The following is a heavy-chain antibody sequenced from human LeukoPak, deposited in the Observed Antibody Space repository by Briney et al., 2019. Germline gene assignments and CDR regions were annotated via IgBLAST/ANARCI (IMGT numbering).Heavy chain of an antibody. CDR1: GFTFSSYS. CDR2: TSSSSSYI. V-gene: IGHV3-21*01. CDR3: ARYCSGGSCYSGAFDI. Sequence: GGSLRLSCAASGFTFSSYSMNWVRQAPGKGLEWVSSTSSSSSYIYYADSVKGRFTISRDNAKNSLYLQMNSLRAEDTAVYYCARYCSGGSCYSGAFDIWGQGTMVTVSS. D-gene: IGHD2-15*01. J-gene: IGHJ3*02.